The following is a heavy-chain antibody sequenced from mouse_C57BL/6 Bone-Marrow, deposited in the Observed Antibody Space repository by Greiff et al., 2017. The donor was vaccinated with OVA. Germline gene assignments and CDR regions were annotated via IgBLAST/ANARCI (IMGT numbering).Heavy chain of an antibody. CDR2: ISDGGSYT. CDR1: GFTFSSYA. CDR3: ARDYYGSSYPYYAMDY. Sequence: EVHLVESGGGLVKPGGSLKLSCAASGFTFSSYAMSWVRQTPEKRLEWVATISDGGSYTYYPDNVKGRFTISRDNAKNNLYLQMSHLKSEDTAMYYCARDYYGSSYPYYAMDYWGQGTSVTSPQ. J-gene: IGHJ4*01. V-gene: IGHV5-4*01. D-gene: IGHD1-1*01.